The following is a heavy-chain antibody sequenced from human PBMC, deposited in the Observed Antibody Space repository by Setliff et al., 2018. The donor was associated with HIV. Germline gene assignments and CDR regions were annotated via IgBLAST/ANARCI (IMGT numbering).Heavy chain of an antibody. CDR2: INGYSGKT. J-gene: IGHJ4*02. Sequence: ASVKVSCKSSGYTFSNFGVSWVRQAPGQGLEWLGYINGYSGKTHFSPRLQGRVTMTTDTSTSTTYTELRSLRSDDTAVYYCARAGAEVTSHFDWWGQGTLVTVSS. D-gene: IGHD2-21*02. V-gene: IGHV1-18*01. CDR3: ARAGAEVTSHFDW. CDR1: GYTFSNFG.